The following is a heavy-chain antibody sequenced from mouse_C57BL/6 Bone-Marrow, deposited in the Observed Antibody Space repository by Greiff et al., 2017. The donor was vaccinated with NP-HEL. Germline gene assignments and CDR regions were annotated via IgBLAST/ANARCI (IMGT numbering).Heavy chain of an antibody. V-gene: IGHV1-59*01. D-gene: IGHD1-1*01. Sequence: QVQLQQPGAELVRPGTSVKLSCKASGYTFTSYWMHWVKQRPGQGLEWIGVIDPSDSYTNYNQKFKGKATLTVDTSSSTAYMQLSSLTSEDSAVYYCARGRYYYDWGKGTTLTVSS. J-gene: IGHJ2*01. CDR3: ARGRYYYD. CDR1: GYTFTSYW. CDR2: IDPSDSYT.